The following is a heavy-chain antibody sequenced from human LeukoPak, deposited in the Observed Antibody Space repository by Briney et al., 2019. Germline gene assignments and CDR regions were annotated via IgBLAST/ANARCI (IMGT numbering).Heavy chain of an antibody. CDR3: ARSIYSGYDAKYNWFDP. J-gene: IGHJ5*02. V-gene: IGHV4-31*03. CDR1: GGSISSGGYY. CDR2: IYYSGSI. Sequence: SQTLSLTCTVSGGSISSGGYYWSWIRQHPGKGLEWIGYIYYSGSIYYNPSLKSRVTISVDTSKNQFSLKLSSVTAADTAVYYCARSIYSGYDAKYNWFDPWGQGTLVTVSS. D-gene: IGHD5-12*01.